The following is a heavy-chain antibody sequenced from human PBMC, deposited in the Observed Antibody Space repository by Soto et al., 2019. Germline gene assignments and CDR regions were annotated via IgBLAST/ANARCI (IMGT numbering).Heavy chain of an antibody. V-gene: IGHV1-2*02. J-gene: IGHJ6*02. D-gene: IGHD6-6*01. Sequence: ASVKVSCKASGYTFTGYYMHWVRQAPGQGLQWMGWINPNSGDTNYAQKFQGRVTMTRDTSITTAYLDLSRLRSDDMAVYYCARTYSTSSRPSYGMDVWGQGTTVTVSS. CDR2: INPNSGDT. CDR3: ARTYSTSSRPSYGMDV. CDR1: GYTFTGYY.